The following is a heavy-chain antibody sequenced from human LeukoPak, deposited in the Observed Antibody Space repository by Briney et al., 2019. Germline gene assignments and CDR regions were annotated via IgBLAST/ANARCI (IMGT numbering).Heavy chain of an antibody. CDR1: GFTFSSYA. CDR3: AKDGIAAAGTGWGGNWFDP. V-gene: IGHV3-30*02. J-gene: IGHJ5*02. D-gene: IGHD6-13*01. Sequence: GGSLRLSCAVSGFTFSSYAMSWVREAPGKGLEWVAFIRYGGSNKYYADSVKGRFTISRDNSKNTLYLQMNSLRAEDTAVYYCAKDGIAAAGTGWGGNWFDPWGQGTLVTVSS. CDR2: IRYGGSNK.